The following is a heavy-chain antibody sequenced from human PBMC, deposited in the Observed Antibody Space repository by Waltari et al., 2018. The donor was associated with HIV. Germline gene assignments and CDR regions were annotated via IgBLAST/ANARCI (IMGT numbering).Heavy chain of an antibody. V-gene: IGHV3-74*01. J-gene: IGHJ4*02. CDR1: GFSVSNHW. CDR3: ARASHYIEFSTFDGDYYFDV. CDR2: LNSDGSSR. D-gene: IGHD2-15*01. Sequence: VQLVESGGGSIKTGGSLRLSCTASGFSVSNHWMDWVRQGPGKGLGWDARLNSDGSSRNYADSVKGRFVISRDNARNTVYLQLNSLRVEDTAMYFCARASHYIEFSTFDGDYYFDVWGRGTRVAVSS.